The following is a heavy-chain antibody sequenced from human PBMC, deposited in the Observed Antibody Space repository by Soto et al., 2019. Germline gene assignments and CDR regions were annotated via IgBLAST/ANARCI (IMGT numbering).Heavy chain of an antibody. Sequence: SETLSLTCTFSGCSISSGGYYWSWIRQHPGKGLEWIGYIYYSGSTYYNPSLKSRVTISVDTSKNQFSLKLSSVTAADTAVYYCARAPPPTEHRFDPWGQGTLVTVSS. CDR3: ARAPPPTEHRFDP. CDR2: IYYSGST. D-gene: IGHD2-21*01. V-gene: IGHV4-31*03. CDR1: GCSISSGGYY. J-gene: IGHJ5*02.